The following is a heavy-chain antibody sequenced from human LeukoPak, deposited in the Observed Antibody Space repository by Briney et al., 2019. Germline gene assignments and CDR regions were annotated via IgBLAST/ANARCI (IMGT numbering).Heavy chain of an antibody. CDR1: GFTFSSYS. Sequence: HPGGSLRLSCAASGFTFSSYSMNWVRQAPGKGLEWVSFIRSDGGQEFYADSVKGRFTISRDNSKNTLYLQMNNLRPEDTAIYYCAKDQAGGWGQGTLVTVSS. V-gene: IGHV3-30*02. J-gene: IGHJ4*02. D-gene: IGHD4-23*01. CDR2: IRSDGGQE. CDR3: AKDQAGG.